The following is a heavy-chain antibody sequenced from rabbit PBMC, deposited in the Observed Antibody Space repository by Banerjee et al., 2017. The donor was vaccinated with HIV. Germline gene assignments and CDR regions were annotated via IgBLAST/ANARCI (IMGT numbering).Heavy chain of an antibody. CDR3: AKWGSGWEFGL. V-gene: IGHV1S40*01. CDR2: IGISSDNT. Sequence: QSLEESGGDLVQPGASLTLTCTASGFSFNSNAMCWVRQAPGKGLEWIACIGISSDNTYYANWAKGRFTISKTSSTTVTLQMTSLTAADTATYFCAKWGSGWEFGLWGPGTLVTVS. J-gene: IGHJ4*01. D-gene: IGHD4-1*01. CDR1: GFSFNSNA.